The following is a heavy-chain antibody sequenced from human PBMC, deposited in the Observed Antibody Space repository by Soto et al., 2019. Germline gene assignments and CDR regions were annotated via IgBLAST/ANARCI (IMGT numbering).Heavy chain of an antibody. CDR3: ARRGKEYDRSFWFDP. Sequence: TPETLSLTCAVYGGSFSGYYWSWIRQPPWKGLEWIGEINHSGSTNYNPSLKSRVTISVDTSKNQFSLKLSSVTAADTAVYYCARRGKEYDRSFWFDPWGQGTQVTVSS. V-gene: IGHV4-34*01. J-gene: IGHJ5*02. CDR2: INHSGST. D-gene: IGHD3-16*01. CDR1: GGSFSGYY.